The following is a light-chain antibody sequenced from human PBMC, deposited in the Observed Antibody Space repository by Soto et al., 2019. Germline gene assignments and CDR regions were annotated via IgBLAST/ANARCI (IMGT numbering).Light chain of an antibody. CDR1: QSVSSN. CDR2: GAS. CDR3: QQYNNWPWT. Sequence: EIVMTQSPATLSVSPGERATLSCRASQSVSSNLAWYQQKPGQAPRLLIYGASTRATGIPARFSGSGSGTKFTLTISSLQSEDFAVYYCQQYNNWPWTFGQGTRWISN. J-gene: IGKJ1*01. V-gene: IGKV3-15*01.